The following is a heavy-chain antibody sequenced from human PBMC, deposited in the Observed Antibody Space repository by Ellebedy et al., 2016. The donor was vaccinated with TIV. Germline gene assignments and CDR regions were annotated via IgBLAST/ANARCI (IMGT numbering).Heavy chain of an antibody. D-gene: IGHD1-26*01. J-gene: IGHJ4*02. V-gene: IGHV3-23*01. Sequence: GGSLRLSXAASGFSFSTYVMNWVRQTPRRGLEWVSGISGSGKNTYYADSVKGRFTISRDNSKNTLYLQMNSLRAEDTAVYYCAKLQVGATNYFDYWGQGTLVAVSS. CDR2: ISGSGKNT. CDR1: GFSFSTYV. CDR3: AKLQVGATNYFDY.